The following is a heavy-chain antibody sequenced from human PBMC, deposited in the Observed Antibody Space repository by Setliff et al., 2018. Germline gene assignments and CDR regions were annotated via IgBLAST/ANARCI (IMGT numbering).Heavy chain of an antibody. CDR2: ISSSGSTI. D-gene: IGHD6-13*01. Sequence: GGSLRLSCAASGFTFSSYEMNWVRQAPGKGLEWVSYISSSGSTIYYADPVKGRFTISRDNAKNSLYLQMNSLRAEDTAVYYCARVPGYSSSWYGYYFDYWGQGTLVTVSS. CDR1: GFTFSSYE. CDR3: ARVPGYSSSWYGYYFDY. V-gene: IGHV3-48*03. J-gene: IGHJ4*02.